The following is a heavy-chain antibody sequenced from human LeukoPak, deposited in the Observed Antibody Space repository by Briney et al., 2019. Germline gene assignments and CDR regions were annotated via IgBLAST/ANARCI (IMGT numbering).Heavy chain of an antibody. V-gene: IGHV3-30*04. Sequence: GGSLRLSCAASGFTFSSYAMHWVRQAPGKGLEWVAVISYDGSNKYYADSVKGRFTISRDNSKNTLYLQMNSLRAEDTAVYYCARVLWEPYYFDYWGQGTLVTVSS. CDR3: ARVLWEPYYFDY. J-gene: IGHJ4*02. D-gene: IGHD1-14*01. CDR1: GFTFSSYA. CDR2: ISYDGSNK.